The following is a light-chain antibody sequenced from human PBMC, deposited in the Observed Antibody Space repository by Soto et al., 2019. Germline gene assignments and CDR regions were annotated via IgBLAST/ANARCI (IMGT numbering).Light chain of an antibody. CDR1: QSIANY. V-gene: IGKV1-39*01. J-gene: IGKJ1*01. CDR2: GAS. CDR3: QQSYGALTWT. Sequence: DIQMTQSPFSLSASVGDRVTITCRASQSIANYLNWYQQKPGKAPKLLIYGASSLQSGVPSRFSGSGSGTDFTLTINNLQPEDYATYYCQQSYGALTWTFGQGTTVEIK.